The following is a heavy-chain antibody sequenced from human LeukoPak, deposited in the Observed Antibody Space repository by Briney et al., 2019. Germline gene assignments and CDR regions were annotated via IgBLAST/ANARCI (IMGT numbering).Heavy chain of an antibody. CDR1: GFTFSSYA. CDR2: ISYDGSNK. Sequence: GGSQRLSCAASGFTFSSYAMHWVRQAPGKGLEWVAVISYDGSNKYYADSVKGRFTISRDNSKNTLYLQMNSLRAEDTAVYYCARNRGMSDYWGQGTLVTVSS. V-gene: IGHV3-30*04. CDR3: ARNRGMSDY. D-gene: IGHD1-14*01. J-gene: IGHJ4*02.